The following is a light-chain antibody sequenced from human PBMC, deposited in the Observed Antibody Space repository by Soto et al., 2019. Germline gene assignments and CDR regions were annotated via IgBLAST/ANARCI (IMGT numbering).Light chain of an antibody. V-gene: IGKV3-20*01. CDR2: DAF. CDR3: QQYGTSPGTT. CDR1: RTINTNF. J-gene: IGKJ4*01. Sequence: DIVLTQSPGTLSLSPGERATLSCRASRTINTNFLAWYQQKPGQAPRLLIYDAFTRATGIPDRFSGRGSGTDFTLTISRLEPEDFAVYYCQQYGTSPGTTFGGGTKVE.